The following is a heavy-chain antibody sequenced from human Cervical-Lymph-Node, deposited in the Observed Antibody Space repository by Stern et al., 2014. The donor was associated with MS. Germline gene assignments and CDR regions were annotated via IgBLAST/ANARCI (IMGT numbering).Heavy chain of an antibody. CDR2: IYYSGAT. J-gene: IGHJ3*01. CDR1: GGSVSSNRYY. V-gene: IGHV4-39*01. D-gene: IGHD3/OR15-3a*01. CDR3: GRAGLDDTFDV. Sequence: VQLLESGPGLVKPSETLSLTCSISGGSVSSNRYYWGWIRQPPGKGLEWIGIIYYSGATFYNPSLKRRVSISMDTSKNQFSLGLSFVTAADTAVYYCGRAGLDDTFDVWGQGTMVTVSS.